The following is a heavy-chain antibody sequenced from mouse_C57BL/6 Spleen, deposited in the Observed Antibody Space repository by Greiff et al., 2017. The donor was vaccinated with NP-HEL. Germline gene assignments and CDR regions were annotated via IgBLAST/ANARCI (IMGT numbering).Heavy chain of an antibody. J-gene: IGHJ2*01. CDR2: IYPRDGST. V-gene: IGHV1-85*01. CDR3: ARSRYGSSYDYFDY. Sequence: VTLMESGPELVKPGASVKLSCKASGYTFTSYDINWVKQRPGQGLEWIGWIYPRDGSTKYNEKFKGKATLTVDTSSSTAYLELHSLTSEDSAVYFGARSRYGSSYDYFDYWGQGTTLTVSS. D-gene: IGHD1-1*01. CDR1: GYTFTSYD.